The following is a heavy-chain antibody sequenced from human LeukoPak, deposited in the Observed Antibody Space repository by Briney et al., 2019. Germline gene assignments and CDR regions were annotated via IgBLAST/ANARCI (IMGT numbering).Heavy chain of an antibody. Sequence: SETLSLTCTVSGASISSYYWSWLRQPPGKGLEGIGYIYYSGSTNYNPSLKSRVTISVDTSKNQFSLKLSSVTAADTAVYYCARDSDYSYMDVWGKGTTVTVSS. D-gene: IGHD1-26*01. J-gene: IGHJ6*03. CDR1: GASISSYY. CDR3: ARDSDYSYMDV. V-gene: IGHV4-59*01. CDR2: IYYSGST.